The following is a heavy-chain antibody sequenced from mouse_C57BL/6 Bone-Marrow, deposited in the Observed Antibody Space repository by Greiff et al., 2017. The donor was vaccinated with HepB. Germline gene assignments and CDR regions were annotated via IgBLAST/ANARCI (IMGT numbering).Heavy chain of an antibody. Sequence: VQLKQSVAELVRPGASVKLSCTASGFNIKNTYMHWVKQRPEQGLEWIGRIDPANGNTKYAPKFQGKATITADTSSNTAYLQLSSLTSEDTAIYYCAREIPVTTVVATGYFDVWGTGTTVTVSS. CDR2: IDPANGNT. D-gene: IGHD1-1*01. CDR3: AREIPVTTVVATGYFDV. CDR1: GFNIKNTY. J-gene: IGHJ1*03. V-gene: IGHV14-3*01.